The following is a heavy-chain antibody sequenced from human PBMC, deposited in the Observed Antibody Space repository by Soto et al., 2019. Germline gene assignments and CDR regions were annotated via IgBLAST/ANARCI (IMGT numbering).Heavy chain of an antibody. Sequence: ASVKVSCKASGYTFTSYAMHWVRQAPGQRLEWMGWINAGNGNTKYSQKCQGRVTITRDTSASTAYMELSSLRSEDTAVYYCARGMGATVTTADACDIWGQGTMVTV. CDR2: INAGNGNT. V-gene: IGHV1-3*01. D-gene: IGHD4-17*01. CDR3: ARGMGATVTTADACDI. J-gene: IGHJ3*02. CDR1: GYTFTSYA.